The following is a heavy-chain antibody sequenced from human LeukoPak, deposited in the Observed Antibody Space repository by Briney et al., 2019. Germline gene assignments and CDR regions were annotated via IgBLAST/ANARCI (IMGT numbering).Heavy chain of an antibody. CDR1: GFTFSSYG. V-gene: IGHV3-30*18. D-gene: IGHD2-15*01. CDR2: ISYDGSNK. J-gene: IGHJ4*02. CDR3: AKDRSSVVVVAATEFDY. Sequence: GSLRLSCAASGFTFSSYGMHWVRQAPGKGLEWVAVISYDGSNKYYADSVKGRFTISRDNSKNTLYLQMNSLRAEDTAVYYCAKDRSSVVVVAATEFDYWGQGTLVTVSS.